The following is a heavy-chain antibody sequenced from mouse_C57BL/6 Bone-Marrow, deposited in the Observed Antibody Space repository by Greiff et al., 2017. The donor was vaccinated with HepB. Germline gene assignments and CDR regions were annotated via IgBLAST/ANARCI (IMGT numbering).Heavy chain of an antibody. V-gene: IGHV5-6-5*01. CDR2: ISSGGST. D-gene: IGHD2-4*01. CDR3: ARGGITTSYAMDY. Sequence: EVQVVESGGGLVKPGGSLKLSCAASGFTFSSDAMSWVRQTPEKRLEWVASISSGGSTYYPDSVKGRFTISRDNARNILYLQMSSLRSEDTAMYYCARGGITTSYAMDYWGQGTSVTVSS. J-gene: IGHJ4*01. CDR1: GFTFSSDA.